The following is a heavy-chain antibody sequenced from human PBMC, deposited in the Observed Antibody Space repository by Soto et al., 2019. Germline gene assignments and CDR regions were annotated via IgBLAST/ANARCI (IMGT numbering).Heavy chain of an antibody. J-gene: IGHJ4*02. D-gene: IGHD1-7*01. CDR3: AKAKPPTTCFDY. CDR2: ISGSAANT. CDR1: GFTFSSDP. V-gene: IGHV3-23*01. Sequence: EVLLLESGGGLVRPGGSLRLSCVASGFTFSSDPMYWVRQAPGKGLECVSAISGSAANTYYAYSVKGRFTISRDNSQTTLYLQMNSLRAADTAVYHCAKAKPPTTCFDYWGQGTLVTVSS.